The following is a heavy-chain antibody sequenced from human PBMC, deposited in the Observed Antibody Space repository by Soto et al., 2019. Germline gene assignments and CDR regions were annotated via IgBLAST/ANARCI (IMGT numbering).Heavy chain of an antibody. CDR2: IVVGSADT. V-gene: IGHV1-58*02. D-gene: IGHD3-10*01. CDR3: SARYYYGSESYLFDL. J-gene: IGHJ4*02. Sequence: ASVKVSFKASLSTFTGSTIQWVRQARGQRLEWVGWIVVGSADTNYAPKFQERVTITRDMSTNTAYMELRSLRSEDTAVYYCSARYYYGSESYLFDLWGQGTLVTVSS. CDR1: LSTFTGST.